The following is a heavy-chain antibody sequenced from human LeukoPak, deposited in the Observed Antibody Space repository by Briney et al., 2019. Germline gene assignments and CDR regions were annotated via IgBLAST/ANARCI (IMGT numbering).Heavy chain of an antibody. Sequence: SETLSLTCTVSGGSISGYYWSWIRQPPGKGLEWIGYIYYSGSTNYNPSLKSRVTISVDTSKNQFSLKLSSVTAADTAVYYCARHDYLRLGPTGWGQGTLVTVSS. CDR3: ARHDYLRLGPTG. D-gene: IGHD5/OR15-5a*01. V-gene: IGHV4-59*08. J-gene: IGHJ4*02. CDR2: IYYSGST. CDR1: GGSISGYY.